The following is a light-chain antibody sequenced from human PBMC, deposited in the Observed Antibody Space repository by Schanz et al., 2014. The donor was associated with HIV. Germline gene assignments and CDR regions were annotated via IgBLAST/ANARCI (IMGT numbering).Light chain of an antibody. CDR2: EVS. V-gene: IGLV2-14*03. CDR3: SSYAGSNNSVV. Sequence: QSALTQPASVSGSPGQSISISCTGTSGDVGSYNYVSWYQQHPGKAPKLMIYEVSNRPSGVSDRFSGSMSGNTASLTISGLQAEDEADYYCSSYAGSNNSVVFGGGTKLTVL. J-gene: IGLJ2*01. CDR1: SGDVGSYNY.